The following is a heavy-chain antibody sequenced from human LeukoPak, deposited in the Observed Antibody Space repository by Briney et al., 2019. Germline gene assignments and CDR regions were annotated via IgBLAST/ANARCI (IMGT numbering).Heavy chain of an antibody. CDR1: GGSISSGSYY. CDR2: IYTSGST. V-gene: IGHV4-61*02. D-gene: IGHD6-13*01. Sequence: SQTLSLTCTVSGGSISSGSYYWSWIRQPAGKGLEWIGRIYTSGSTNYNPSLKSRVTISLDTSKNQFSLKLSSVTAADTAVYYCARGYSSNWYVVYNWFDPWGQGTLVTVSS. CDR3: ARGYSSNWYVVYNWFDP. J-gene: IGHJ5*02.